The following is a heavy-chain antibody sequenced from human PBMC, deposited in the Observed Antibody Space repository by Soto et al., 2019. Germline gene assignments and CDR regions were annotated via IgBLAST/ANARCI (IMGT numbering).Heavy chain of an antibody. CDR2: IIPILNSP. Sequence: ASVKVSCKASGGTFGSYAITWVRRAPGQGLEWLGGIIPILNSPAYAQKFKARVVITADEITDTAYMELNSLRFDDTAVYYCAREAPYCTSATCPKFYDMDVWGQGTTVTVSS. CDR3: AREAPYCTSATCPKFYDMDV. D-gene: IGHD2-2*01. CDR1: GGTFGSYA. V-gene: IGHV1-69*13. J-gene: IGHJ6*02.